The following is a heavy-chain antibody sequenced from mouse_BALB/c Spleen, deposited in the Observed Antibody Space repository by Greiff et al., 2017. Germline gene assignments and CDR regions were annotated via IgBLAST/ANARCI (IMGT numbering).Heavy chain of an antibody. CDR1: GFTFNTYA. V-gene: IGHV10-1*02. Sequence: EVKLVESGGGLVQPKGSLKLSCAASGFTFNTYAMNWVRQAPGKGLEWVARIRSKSNNYATYYADSVKDRFTISRDDSQSMLYLQMNNLKTEDTAMYYCVGDYDYDDAMDYWGQGTSVTVSS. D-gene: IGHD2-4*01. J-gene: IGHJ4*01. CDR2: IRSKSNNYAT. CDR3: VGDYDYDDAMDY.